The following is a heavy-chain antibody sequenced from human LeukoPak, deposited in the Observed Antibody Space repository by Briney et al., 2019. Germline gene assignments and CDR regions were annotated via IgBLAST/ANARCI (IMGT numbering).Heavy chain of an antibody. Sequence: SGGSLRLSCAASGFPFSSYGMHGVRQAPGRGLEGVAVIWYDGSNKYYAHSVKGRFTISRDNSKNTLYLQLNSLRGEDTVVYYWAKDAQPNIVATILDDWGQGTLVTVSS. CDR3: AKDAQPNIVATILDD. V-gene: IGHV3-33*06. D-gene: IGHD5-12*01. J-gene: IGHJ4*02. CDR1: GFPFSSYG. CDR2: IWYDGSNK.